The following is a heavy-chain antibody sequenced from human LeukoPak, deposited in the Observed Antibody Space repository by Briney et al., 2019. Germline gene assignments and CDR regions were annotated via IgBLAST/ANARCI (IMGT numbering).Heavy chain of an antibody. CDR1: DFSISSGYH. V-gene: IGHV4-38-2*02. D-gene: IGHD3-10*01. Sequence: PSETLSLTCAVSDFSISSGYHWGWVRQPPGKGLEWIGAVHHSGSTYYNPSLKSRVTMSTDTSKSQFSLKLSSVTAADTAVYYCARDRSYFIFDYWGQGTLVTISS. CDR3: ARDRSYFIFDY. J-gene: IGHJ4*02. CDR2: VHHSGST.